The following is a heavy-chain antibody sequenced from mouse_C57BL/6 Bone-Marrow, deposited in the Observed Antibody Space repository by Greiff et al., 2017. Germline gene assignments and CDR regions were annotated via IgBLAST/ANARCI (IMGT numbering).Heavy chain of an antibody. V-gene: IGHV1-64*01. D-gene: IGHD2-3*01. Sequence: QVQLKQPGAELVKPGASVKLSCKASGYTFTSYWMHWVQQRPGQGLEWIGMIHPNSGSTNYNEKFKGKATLSVDKSSSTAYLQLSSLTSEGSAVYCCASLDGYPRAYWGQGTLVTVSA. CDR3: ASLDGYPRAY. J-gene: IGHJ3*01. CDR2: IHPNSGST. CDR1: GYTFTSYW.